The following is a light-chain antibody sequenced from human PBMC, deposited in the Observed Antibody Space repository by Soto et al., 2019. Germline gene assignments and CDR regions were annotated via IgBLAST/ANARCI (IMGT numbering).Light chain of an antibody. CDR3: QQDGDSIT. V-gene: IGKV3-20*01. Sequence: PSSLSASVGYMVPITCRASQSISSSSLAWYQQKPGQAPRLRIYAASTRVTGIADRLSGSGSGTEFTLTISRLEAEDFAVYHCQQDGDSITFGGGTKVDI. CDR1: QSISSSS. CDR2: AAS. J-gene: IGKJ4*01.